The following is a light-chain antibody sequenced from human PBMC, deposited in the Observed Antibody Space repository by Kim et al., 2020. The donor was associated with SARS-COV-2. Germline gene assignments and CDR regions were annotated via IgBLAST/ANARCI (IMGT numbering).Light chain of an antibody. Sequence: ASVGDRVTITCRASQSIRTYLNWYQQKPGKAPKLLIYGASYLQTGFPSRFSGSGSETDFTLTISSLQPEDVATYYCQQTYSTLITFGQGTRLEIK. CDR3: QQTYSTLIT. V-gene: IGKV1-39*01. CDR1: QSIRTY. CDR2: GAS. J-gene: IGKJ5*01.